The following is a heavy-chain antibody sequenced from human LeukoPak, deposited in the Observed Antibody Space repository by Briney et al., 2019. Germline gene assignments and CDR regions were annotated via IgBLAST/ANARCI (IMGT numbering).Heavy chain of an antibody. D-gene: IGHD6-19*01. CDR2: ISGDGSST. V-gene: IGHV3-74*01. CDR3: ARRVRSTGWYIFDF. CDR1: GFTFSNHW. J-gene: IGHJ4*02. Sequence: GGSLRLSCAASGFTFSNHWMHWVRQAPGKGLVWVSRISGDGSSTSYADSVKGRFTISRVNAKNTLYLQMNSLRAEDTAVYYCARRVRSTGWYIFDFWGQGTLVTVSS.